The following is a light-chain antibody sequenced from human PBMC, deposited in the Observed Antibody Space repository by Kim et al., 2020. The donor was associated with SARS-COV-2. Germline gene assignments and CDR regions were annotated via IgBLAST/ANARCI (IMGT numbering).Light chain of an antibody. CDR1: KLGENY. J-gene: IGLJ1*01. CDR3: QAWDSSIYV. V-gene: IGLV3-1*01. Sequence: VSPGQTASITCSGDKLGENYASWYQQKPGQSPVVVIFRDNRRPSGIPERFSGSNSGNTATLTISGTQAMDEADYYCQAWDSSIYVFGTGTKVTVL. CDR2: RDN.